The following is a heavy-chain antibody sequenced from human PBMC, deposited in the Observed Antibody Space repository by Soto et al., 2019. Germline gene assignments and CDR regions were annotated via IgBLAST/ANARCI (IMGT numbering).Heavy chain of an antibody. V-gene: IGHV4-39*01. CDR1: GGSISSSSYY. D-gene: IGHD6-25*01. Sequence: QLQLQESGPGLVKPSETLSLTCTVSGGSISSSSYYWGWLRQPPGKGLEWIGSIYYSGSTYYNPSLKSRVTISVDTSKNQFSLKLSSVTAADTAVYYCARHEHIAARPYYFDYWGQGTLVTVSS. CDR3: ARHEHIAARPYYFDY. CDR2: IYYSGST. J-gene: IGHJ4*02.